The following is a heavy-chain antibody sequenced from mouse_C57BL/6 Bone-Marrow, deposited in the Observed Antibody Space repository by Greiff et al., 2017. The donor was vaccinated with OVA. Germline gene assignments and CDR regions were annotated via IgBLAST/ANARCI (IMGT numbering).Heavy chain of an antibody. CDR3: ARRDGDYEGNYAMDY. J-gene: IGHJ4*01. CDR1: GYAFSSYW. D-gene: IGHD2-4*01. Sequence: VQLQQSGAELVKPGASVKISCKASGYAFSSYWMNWVKQRPGKGLEWIGQIYPGDGDTNYNGKFKGKATLTADKSSSTAYMQLSSLTSEDSAVYFCARRDGDYEGNYAMDYWGQGTSVTVSS. V-gene: IGHV1-80*01. CDR2: IYPGDGDT.